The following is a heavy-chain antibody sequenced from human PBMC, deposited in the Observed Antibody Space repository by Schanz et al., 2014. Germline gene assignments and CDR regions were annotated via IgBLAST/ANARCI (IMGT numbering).Heavy chain of an antibody. CDR1: GFIFSAYT. CDR2: ISSGGRNI. V-gene: IGHV3-21*04. J-gene: IGHJ4*02. D-gene: IGHD2-2*01. Sequence: EVQLVESGGGLVKPGESLRLSCAASGFIFSAYTMNWVRQAPGKGLEWVSSISSGGRNISYADSLKGRFTISRDNAKNSLFLQMNSLSAEDTAVYYCAKVAPAATYLDSWGLGTLVTVSS. CDR3: AKVAPAATYLDS.